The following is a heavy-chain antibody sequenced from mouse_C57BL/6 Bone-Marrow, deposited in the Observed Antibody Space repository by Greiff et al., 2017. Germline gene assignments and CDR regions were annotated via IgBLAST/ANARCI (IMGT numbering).Heavy chain of an antibody. CDR1: GYTFTSYW. Sequence: VQLQQSGAELVRPGSSVKLSCKASGYTFTSYWMHWVKQRPIQGLEWIGNIDPSDSETHYNQKFKDKATLTVDKSSSTAYMQLSSLTSEDSAVYYCARSVVTIPSTSAWFAYWGQGTLVTVSA. J-gene: IGHJ3*01. V-gene: IGHV1-52*01. CDR3: ARSVVTIPSTSAWFAY. CDR2: IDPSDSET. D-gene: IGHD2-12*01.